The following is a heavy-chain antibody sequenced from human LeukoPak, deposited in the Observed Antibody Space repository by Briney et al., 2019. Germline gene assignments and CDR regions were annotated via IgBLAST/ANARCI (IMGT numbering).Heavy chain of an antibody. Sequence: SLRLSCAASGFTFSSYGMHWVRQAPGKGLEWVAVIPYDGSNKYYADSVKGRFTISRDNSKNTLYLQTNSLRAEDTAVYYCASTGDPSGGAFDIWGQGTMVTVSS. CDR2: IPYDGSNK. D-gene: IGHD7-27*01. J-gene: IGHJ3*02. CDR1: GFTFSSYG. V-gene: IGHV3-30*03. CDR3: ASTGDPSGGAFDI.